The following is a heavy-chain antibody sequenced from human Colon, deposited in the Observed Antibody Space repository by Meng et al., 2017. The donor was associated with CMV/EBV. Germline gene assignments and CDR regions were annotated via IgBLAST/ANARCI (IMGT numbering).Heavy chain of an antibody. V-gene: IGHV1-46*01. CDR2: IKPSGGST. CDR3: TRDIVL. Sequence: QVYLVQSWSELKKPGASVKVSCKASGFTFSTQYIHWVRQAPGQGLEWLGIIKPSGGSTGYAQKFQGRVTMTRDTSTSTVYMELSSLRSEDTAMYYCTRDIVLWGQGTLVTVSS. D-gene: IGHD2-15*01. J-gene: IGHJ4*02. CDR1: GFTFSTQY.